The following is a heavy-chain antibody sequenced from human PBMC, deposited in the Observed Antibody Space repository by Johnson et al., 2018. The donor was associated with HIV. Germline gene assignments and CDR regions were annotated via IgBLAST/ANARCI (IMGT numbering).Heavy chain of an antibody. J-gene: IGHJ3*02. CDR2: ISYDGSNK. V-gene: IGHV3-30-3*01. Sequence: QVQLVESGGGVVQPGRSLRLSCAASGFTFSSYAMHWVRQAPGKGLEWVAVISYDGSNKYYADSVKGRFTISRDNSKNTLYLQMNSLRAEDTAVYYCARDQRWDDYVWGSPRADAFDIWGQGTMVTVSS. D-gene: IGHD3-16*01. CDR1: GFTFSSYA. CDR3: ARDQRWDDYVWGSPRADAFDI.